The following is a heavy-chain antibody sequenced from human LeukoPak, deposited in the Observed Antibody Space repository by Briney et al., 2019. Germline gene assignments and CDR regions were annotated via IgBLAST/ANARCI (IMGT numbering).Heavy chain of an antibody. D-gene: IGHD1-26*01. V-gene: IGHV5-51*01. CDR1: GCSFTSYW. J-gene: IGHJ4*02. CDR2: IYPGDSDT. Sequence: GESLKISCKGSGCSFTSYWIGWVRQMPGKGLEGMGIIYPGDSDTRYSPSFQGQVTISADKSISTAYLQWSGLKASDTAMYYCARHGRLVGATTFRYDYWGQGTLVTVSS. CDR3: ARHGRLVGATTFRYDY.